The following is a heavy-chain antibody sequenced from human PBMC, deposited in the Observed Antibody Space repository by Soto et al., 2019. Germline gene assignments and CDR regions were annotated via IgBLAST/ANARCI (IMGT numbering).Heavy chain of an antibody. CDR2: IYSGGST. Sequence: GGSLRLSRAASGFTVSSNYMSWVRQAPGKGLEWVSVIYSGGSTYYADSVKGRFTISRHNSKNTLYLQMNSLRAEDTAVYYCAVVDTAMVYHYYYYMDVWGKGTTVTVSS. CDR3: AVVDTAMVYHYYYYMDV. J-gene: IGHJ6*03. V-gene: IGHV3-53*04. CDR1: GFTVSSNY. D-gene: IGHD5-18*01.